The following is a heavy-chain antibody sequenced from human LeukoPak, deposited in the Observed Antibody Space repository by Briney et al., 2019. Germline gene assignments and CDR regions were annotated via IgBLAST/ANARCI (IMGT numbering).Heavy chain of an antibody. CDR1: GFTFDDYA. CDR3: AKDYYDSSGYMVHFDY. J-gene: IGHJ4*02. CDR2: ISGDGGST. D-gene: IGHD3-22*01. Sequence: PGGSLRLSCAASGFTFDDYAMHWVRQAPGKGLEWVSLISGDGGSTYYADSVKRRFTISRDNSKNSLYLQMNSLRTEDTALYYCAKDYYDSSGYMVHFDYWGQGTLVTVSS. V-gene: IGHV3-43*02.